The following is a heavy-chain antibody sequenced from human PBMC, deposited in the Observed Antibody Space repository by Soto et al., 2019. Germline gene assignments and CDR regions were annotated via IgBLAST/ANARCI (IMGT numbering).Heavy chain of an antibody. V-gene: IGHV4-39*01. D-gene: IGHD4-4*01. CDR2: IRSSGST. CDR3: ARHPDDFSNYRWFGP. CDR1: GGSISSGDYY. J-gene: IGHJ5*02. Sequence: SETLSLTCTVSGGSISSGDYYCAWIRQPPGKGLEWIGSIRSSGSTYYNPSLKSRVTISVDTSQNQFSLSLTSVTAADTAVYYCARHPDDFSNYRWFGPWGQGTLVTVSS.